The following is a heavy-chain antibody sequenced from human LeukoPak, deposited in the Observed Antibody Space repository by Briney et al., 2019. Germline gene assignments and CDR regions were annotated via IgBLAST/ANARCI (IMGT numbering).Heavy chain of an antibody. CDR1: RFTFSTYA. D-gene: IGHD6-19*01. J-gene: IGHJ1*01. CDR3: ARDRIAVAGMGAFQH. CDR2: ISNDGTNE. V-gene: IGHV3-30-3*01. Sequence: GRSLRLSCAASRFTFSTYAMHWVRQAPGKGLEWVAGISNDGTNEDHADSVKGRFTISRDNSKNTLYLQMNSLRAEDTAIYYCARDRIAVAGMGAFQHWGQGTLVTVSS.